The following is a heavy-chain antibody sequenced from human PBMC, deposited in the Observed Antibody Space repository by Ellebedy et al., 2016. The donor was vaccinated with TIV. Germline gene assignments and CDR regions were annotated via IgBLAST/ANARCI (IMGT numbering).Heavy chain of an antibody. J-gene: IGHJ4*02. D-gene: IGHD2-21*02. V-gene: IGHV1-46*01. Sequence: AASVKVSCKASGYTFTSYYLHWVRQAPGQGLEGVAVINPSGGSTFYAQKFQGRVTVTRDTSTSTVYMELNSLRSEDTAVYYCARGSKVVTALIAYYFDYWGQGTLVTVSS. CDR3: ARGSKVVTALIAYYFDY. CDR2: INPSGGST. CDR1: GYTFTSYY.